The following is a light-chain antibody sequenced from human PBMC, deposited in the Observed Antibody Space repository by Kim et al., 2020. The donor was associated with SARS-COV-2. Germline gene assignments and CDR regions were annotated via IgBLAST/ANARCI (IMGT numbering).Light chain of an antibody. CDR1: RGINIY. CDR2: TAS. V-gene: IGKV1-16*01. CDR3: QQYNSYPLT. J-gene: IGKJ4*01. Sequence: ASVGDRVTITCRASRGINIYLAWFQQKPGKAPKSLIYTASSLQSGVPSRFTGSGSGTDFTLSITNLQPDDFATYFCQQYNSYPLTFGGGTKVDIK.